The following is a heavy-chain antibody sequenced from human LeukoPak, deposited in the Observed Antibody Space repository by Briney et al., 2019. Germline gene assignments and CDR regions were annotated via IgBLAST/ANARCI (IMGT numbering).Heavy chain of an antibody. Sequence: SQTLSLTCAVSGGSISSGGYSWSWIRQPPGKGLEWIGTIYYTGSTYYNPSLKSRVTISVDTSKNQFSLNLSSVTAADTAVYYCARLASGWPFDYWGQGTLVTVSS. D-gene: IGHD6-19*01. CDR2: IYYTGST. J-gene: IGHJ4*02. V-gene: IGHV4-30-2*03. CDR1: GGSISSGGYS. CDR3: ARLASGWPFDY.